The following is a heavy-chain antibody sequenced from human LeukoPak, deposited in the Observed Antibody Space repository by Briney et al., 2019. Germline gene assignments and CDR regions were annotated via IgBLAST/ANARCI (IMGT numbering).Heavy chain of an antibody. CDR2: INPSGGST. J-gene: IGHJ3*02. CDR1: GYTFTSYY. CDR3: ARGGYSSGWSPNDAFDI. Sequence: VASVKVSCTASGYTFTSYYMHWVRQAPGQGLEWMGIINPSGGSTSYAQKFQGRVTMTRDTSTSTVYMELSSLRSEDTAVYYCARGGYSSGWSPNDAFDIWGQGTMVTVSS. V-gene: IGHV1-46*01. D-gene: IGHD6-19*01.